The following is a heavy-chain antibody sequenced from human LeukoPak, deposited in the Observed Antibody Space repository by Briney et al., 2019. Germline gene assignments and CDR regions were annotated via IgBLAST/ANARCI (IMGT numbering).Heavy chain of an antibody. CDR2: ISAYNGNT. D-gene: IGHD3-10*01. CDR1: GYTFTSYG. J-gene: IGHJ4*02. V-gene: IGHV1-18*01. Sequence: VKVSCKASGYTFTSYGISWVRQAPGQGLEWMGWISAYNGNTNYAQKLQGRVTMTTDTSTSTAYMELSSLRSEDTAVYYCARETMVRGVLARWGQGTLVTVSS. CDR3: ARETMVRGVLAR.